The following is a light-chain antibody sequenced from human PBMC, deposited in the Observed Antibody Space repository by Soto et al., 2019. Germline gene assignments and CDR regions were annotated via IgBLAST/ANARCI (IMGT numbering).Light chain of an antibody. Sequence: QSVLTQPSSASGSPGQSVTISCTGTSRDVDGYNYVSWYQQHPGKAPKLMIYEVSKRPSGVPDRFAGSKSGNTASLTVSGLQAEDEAEYYCSSYAGSNNLDFGGGTKLTVL. CDR2: EVS. V-gene: IGLV2-8*01. J-gene: IGLJ2*01. CDR1: SRDVDGYNY. CDR3: SSYAGSNNLD.